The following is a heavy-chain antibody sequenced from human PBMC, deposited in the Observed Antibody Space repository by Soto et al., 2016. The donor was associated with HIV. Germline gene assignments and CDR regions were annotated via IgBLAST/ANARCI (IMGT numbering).Heavy chain of an antibody. CDR3: TTGTDRGLTYYYYYGMDV. J-gene: IGHJ6*02. D-gene: IGHD2-21*02. V-gene: IGHV3-15*01. Sequence: EVQLLESGGGLVQPGGSLRLSCAASGFTFSNAWMTWVRQAPGKGLEWVGRIKTKTDDGTTDYAAPVKGRFTISRDDSKNTLYLQMNSLKTEDTAVYYCTTGTDRGLTYYYYYGMDVWGQGTSVTVSS. CDR2: IKTKTDDGTT. CDR1: GFTFSNAW.